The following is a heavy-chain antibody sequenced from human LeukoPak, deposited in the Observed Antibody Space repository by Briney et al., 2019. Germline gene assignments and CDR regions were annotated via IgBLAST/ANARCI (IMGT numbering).Heavy chain of an antibody. CDR3: ASTLRFLPYRRFDY. V-gene: IGHV4-39*02. Sequence: SETLSLTCSVSGGSIISTNYYWGWIRQPPGKGLEWIGSIYQSGSGSSYYNPSLKSRVTISGDTSKNHFFLRLSSVTAVDTAVYYCASTLRFLPYRRFDYWGQGTLVTVPS. J-gene: IGHJ4*02. CDR1: GGSIISTNYY. D-gene: IGHD3-3*01. CDR2: IYQSGSGSS.